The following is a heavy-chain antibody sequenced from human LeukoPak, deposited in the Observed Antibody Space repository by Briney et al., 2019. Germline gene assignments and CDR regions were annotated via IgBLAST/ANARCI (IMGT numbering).Heavy chain of an antibody. CDR3: ARRGSSGSYPPFDY. V-gene: IGHV3-21*01. CDR2: ISSSSSYI. Sequence: PGGSLRLSCAASGFTFSSYSMNWVRQAPGKGLEWVSSISSSSSYIYYADSVKGRFTISRDNAKNSLYLQMNSLRAEDTAVYYCARRGSSGSYPPFDYWGQGTLVTVSS. J-gene: IGHJ4*02. D-gene: IGHD1-26*01. CDR1: GFTFSSYS.